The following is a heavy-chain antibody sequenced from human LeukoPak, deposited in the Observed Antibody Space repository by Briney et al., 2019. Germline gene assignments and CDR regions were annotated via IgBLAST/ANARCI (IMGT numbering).Heavy chain of an antibody. Sequence: SETLSLTCTVSGGSFSSSSYYWGWIRQPPGKGLEWIGSIYYSGSTYYNPSLKSRVTISIDMSKNQFSLKLSSVTAADTAVYYCARRRSGSYGNFDYWGQGTLVTVSS. CDR3: ARRRSGSYGNFDY. CDR2: IYYSGST. J-gene: IGHJ4*02. D-gene: IGHD1-26*01. V-gene: IGHV4-39*01. CDR1: GGSFSSSSYY.